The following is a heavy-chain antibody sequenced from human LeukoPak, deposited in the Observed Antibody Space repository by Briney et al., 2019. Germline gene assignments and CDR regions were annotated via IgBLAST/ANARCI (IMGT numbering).Heavy chain of an antibody. J-gene: IGHJ5*02. CDR2: INPSSGGT. Sequence: ASVKVSCKASGYTFTDYYMHLVRLAPGQGLEWMGWINPSSGGTNYAQKFQGRVTMTRDTSISTAYMELSRLTFDDTAVYYCTRHVGAEVWFDPWGQGTLVTVSS. V-gene: IGHV1-2*02. CDR3: TRHVGAEVWFDP. CDR1: GYTFTDYY. D-gene: IGHD1-26*01.